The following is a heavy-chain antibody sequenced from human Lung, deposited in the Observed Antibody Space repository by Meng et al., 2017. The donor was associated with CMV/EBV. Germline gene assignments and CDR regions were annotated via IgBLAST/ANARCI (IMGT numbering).Heavy chain of an antibody. J-gene: IGHJ4*02. CDR1: GDSVSSNSAA. D-gene: IGHD3-10*01. Sequence: SQXXSLTXAISGDSVSSNSAAWNWIRQSPSRGLEWLGRTYYRSKWYNDYVVSVKSRITINPDTSKNQFSLQLNSVTPEDTAVYYCARFGTVGAGSGVYFDYWXQGTLVTVSS. CDR3: ARFGTVGAGSGVYFDY. CDR2: TYYRSKWYN. V-gene: IGHV6-1*01.